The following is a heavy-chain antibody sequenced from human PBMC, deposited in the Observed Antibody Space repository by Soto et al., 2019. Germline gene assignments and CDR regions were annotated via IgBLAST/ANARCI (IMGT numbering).Heavy chain of an antibody. CDR2: IIPIFGTV. J-gene: IGHJ6*02. CDR3: ARAFESSPSPTHYYGMDV. CDR1: GGTFSSYA. V-gene: IGHV1-69*13. Sequence: SVKVSCKASGGTFSSYAISWVRQAPGQGLEWMGGIIPIFGTVNYAQKFQVRVTITADESTTTAYMEMSSLRSEDTAVYYCARAFESSPSPTHYYGMDVWGQGTTVTVSS.